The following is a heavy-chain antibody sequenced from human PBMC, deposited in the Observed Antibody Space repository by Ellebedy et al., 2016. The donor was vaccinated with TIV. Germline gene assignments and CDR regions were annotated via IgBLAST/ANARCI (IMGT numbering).Heavy chain of an antibody. CDR3: ARFGSSGYYLPSYYYGMDV. V-gene: IGHV3-30-3*01. CDR2: ISYDGSNK. D-gene: IGHD3-22*01. Sequence: GESLKISCAASGFTFSSYAMHWVRQAPGKGLEWVAVISYDGSNKYYADSVKGRFTISRDNSKNTLYLQMNSLRAEETAVYYCARFGSSGYYLPSYYYGMDVWGQGTTVTVSS. J-gene: IGHJ6*02. CDR1: GFTFSSYA.